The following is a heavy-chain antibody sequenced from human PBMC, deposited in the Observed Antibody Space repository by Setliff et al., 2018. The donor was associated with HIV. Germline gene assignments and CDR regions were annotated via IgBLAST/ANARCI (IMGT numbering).Heavy chain of an antibody. Sequence: TSETLSLTCTVSGGSISSNNYYWGRIRQPPGKGLEWIGSIFYSETVYYGGRTYYSPSLKSRVTISVDTSKSQFSLKLSSVTAADTAVYYCARGVPLLPPHYWGQGTLVTVSS. V-gene: IGHV4-39*07. CDR1: GGSISSNNYY. CDR3: ARGVPLLPPHY. D-gene: IGHD2-21*02. CDR2: IFYSETVYYGGRT. J-gene: IGHJ4*02.